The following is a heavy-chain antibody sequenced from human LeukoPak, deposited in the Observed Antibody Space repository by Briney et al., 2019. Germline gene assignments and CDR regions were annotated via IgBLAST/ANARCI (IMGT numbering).Heavy chain of an antibody. CDR2: VYSGGTT. V-gene: IGHV4-4*07. Sequence: SETLSLTCSVSGGSTSTHYWTWVRQPAGKGLEWIGRVYSGGTTNYNPSLKSRVTMSVDTSNHQFSLRLGPVTAADTAVYYCARGGAYYFSFDSWGQGILVTVSS. CDR3: ARGGAYYFSFDS. D-gene: IGHD3-22*01. CDR1: GGSTSTHY. J-gene: IGHJ4*02.